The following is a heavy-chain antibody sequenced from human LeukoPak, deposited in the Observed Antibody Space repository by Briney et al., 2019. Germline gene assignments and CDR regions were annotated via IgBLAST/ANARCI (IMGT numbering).Heavy chain of an antibody. CDR2: ISLGNSTM. V-gene: IGHV3-48*04. J-gene: IGHJ4*02. CDR1: GFTFSSFT. Sequence: PGGSLRLSCAASGFTFSSFTMNWARQVPGKGLEWISYISLGNSTMFYADSVKGRFTISRDNAKNSLYLQMNSLRAEDTALYYCAREDQPRGTFDYWGQGILVTVSS. D-gene: IGHD2-15*01. CDR3: AREDQPRGTFDY.